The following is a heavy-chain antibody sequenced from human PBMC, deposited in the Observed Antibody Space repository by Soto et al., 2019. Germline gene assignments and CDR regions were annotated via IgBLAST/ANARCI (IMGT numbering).Heavy chain of an antibody. V-gene: IGHV3-9*01. Sequence: GGSLRLSCAASGFTFDDYAMHWVRQAPGKGLEWVSGISWNSGSIGYADSVKGRFTISRDNAKNSLYLQMNSLRAEDTALYYCATMTTVTTFGLYGMDVWGQGTTVTVSS. CDR2: ISWNSGSI. CDR1: GFTFDDYA. D-gene: IGHD4-17*01. J-gene: IGHJ6*02. CDR3: ATMTTVTTFGLYGMDV.